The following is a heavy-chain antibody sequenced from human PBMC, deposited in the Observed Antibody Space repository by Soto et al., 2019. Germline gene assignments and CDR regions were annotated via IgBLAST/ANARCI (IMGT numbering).Heavy chain of an antibody. CDR1: GPSITSSSYY. J-gene: IGHJ4*02. CDR2: IYYSGST. CDR3: ATYDREVWSGDY. Sequence: PSETLSLACTVSGPSITSSSYYWGWIRQPPGKGLEWIGRIYYSGSTYYTPSLRSRVTISVDTSKNQFSLKLSSVTAADTAVYYCATYDREVWSGDYWGQGTLVTVS. V-gene: IGHV4-39*01. D-gene: IGHD2-21*01.